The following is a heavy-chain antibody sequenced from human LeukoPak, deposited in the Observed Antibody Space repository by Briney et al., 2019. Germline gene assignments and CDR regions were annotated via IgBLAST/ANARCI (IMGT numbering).Heavy chain of an antibody. J-gene: IGHJ4*02. D-gene: IGHD2-15*01. CDR3: ARAPAGCGGTCSFDY. Sequence: MPSETLSLTCTVSGASMSNSFWSWIRQPAGKGLEWVGRIYSSGRTNYNPSLKSRVTLSIDTSNNQFSLKLTSVTAADTASYYCARAPAGCGGTCSFDYWGQGTLVTVSS. CDR1: GASMSNSF. V-gene: IGHV4-4*07. CDR2: IYSSGRT.